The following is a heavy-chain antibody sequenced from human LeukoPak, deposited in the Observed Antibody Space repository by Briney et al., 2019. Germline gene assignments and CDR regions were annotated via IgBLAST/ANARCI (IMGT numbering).Heavy chain of an antibody. J-gene: IGHJ5*02. Sequence: SETLSLTCTVSGGSISSGSYYWSWIRQPAGKGLEWIGRIYTSGSTNYNPSLKSRVTISVDTSKNQFSLKLSSVTAADTAVYYCAREKMGDGYNCSWFDPWGQGTLVTVSS. V-gene: IGHV4-61*02. CDR3: AREKMGDGYNCSWFDP. D-gene: IGHD5-24*01. CDR1: GGSISSGSYY. CDR2: IYTSGST.